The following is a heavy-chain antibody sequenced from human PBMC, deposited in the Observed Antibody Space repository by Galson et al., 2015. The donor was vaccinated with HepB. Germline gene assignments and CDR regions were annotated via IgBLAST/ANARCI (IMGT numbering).Heavy chain of an antibody. V-gene: IGHV3-15*01. CDR3: TTDSPLVGATYFDY. CDR1: GFTFSNAW. J-gene: IGHJ4*02. Sequence: SLRLSCAASGFTFSNAWMSWVRQAPGKGLEWVGRIKSKTDGGTTDYAAPVKGRFTISRGDSKNTLYLQMNSLKTEDTAVYYCTTDSPLVGATYFDYWGQGTLVTVSS. D-gene: IGHD1-26*01. CDR2: IKSKTDGGTT.